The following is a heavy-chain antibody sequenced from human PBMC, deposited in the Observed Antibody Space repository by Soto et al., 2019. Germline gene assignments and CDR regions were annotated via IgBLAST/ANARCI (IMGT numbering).Heavy chain of an antibody. D-gene: IGHD3-10*01. Sequence: VASVKVSFKASGYTFTSYYMHWVRQAPGQGLEWMGIINPSGGSTSYAQRFQGRVTMTRDTSTSTVYMELSSLRSEDTAVYYCARGVQITMVRDWGQGTLVTVSS. J-gene: IGHJ4*02. CDR3: ARGVQITMVRD. CDR2: INPSGGST. CDR1: GYTFTSYY. V-gene: IGHV1-46*01.